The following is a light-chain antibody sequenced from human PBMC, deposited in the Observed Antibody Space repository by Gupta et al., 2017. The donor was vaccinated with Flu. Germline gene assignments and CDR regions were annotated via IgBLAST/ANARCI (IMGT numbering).Light chain of an antibody. CDR2: GAS. CDR1: QSVSSN. CDR3: QQDNNWPS. V-gene: IGKV3-15*01. Sequence: EIVMTQSPATLSVSPGERATLSCRASQSVSSNLAWYQQKPGQAPRLLIYGASTRATGIPARFSDSGSGTEFTLTISSLQSEDFAVYYCQQDNNWPSFGQGTKLEIK. J-gene: IGKJ2*03.